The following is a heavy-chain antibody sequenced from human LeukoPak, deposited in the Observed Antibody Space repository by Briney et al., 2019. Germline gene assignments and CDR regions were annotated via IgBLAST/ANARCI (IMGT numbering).Heavy chain of an antibody. J-gene: IGHJ5*02. CDR1: GASISSYY. CDR2: INNIGNT. CDR3: ASFSWGSGTYTHEGIWSWFDP. V-gene: IGHV4-59*08. D-gene: IGHD3-10*01. Sequence: PSETLSLTCTVSGASISSYYWTSIWQPPGKGLEWIGYINNIGNTNYNPPLKSRVTISVDTSKNQFSLKLSSVTAADTAVYYCASFSWGSGTYTHEGIWSWFDPWGQGTLVTVSS.